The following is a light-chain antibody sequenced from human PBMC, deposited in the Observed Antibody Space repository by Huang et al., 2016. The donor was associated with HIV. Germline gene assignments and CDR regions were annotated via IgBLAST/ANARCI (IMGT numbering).Light chain of an antibody. Sequence: DVVMTQSPLSLPVTLGQPASISCRSSQSLVHSDGNTYLNWFQQRPGQLPRRLIYEVSNRDSGVPDRFSGRGVPDRFSVRGSGTEFTLKISRVEAEDVGVYYCMQGTHWPYTFGQGSKLEIK. CDR2: EVS. CDR1: QSLVHSDGNTY. J-gene: IGKJ2*01. CDR3: MQGTHWPYT. V-gene: IGKV2-30*02.